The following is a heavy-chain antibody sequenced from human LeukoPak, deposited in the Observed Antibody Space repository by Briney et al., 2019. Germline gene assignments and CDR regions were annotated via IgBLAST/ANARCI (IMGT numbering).Heavy chain of an antibody. J-gene: IGHJ4*02. V-gene: IGHV4-59*01. CDR1: GGSISGYY. CDR2: IYYSGST. D-gene: IGHD5-24*01. CDR3: ARVSDATFDY. Sequence: PSETLSLTCTVSGGSISGYYWSWIRQPPGKGLEWIGYIYYSGSTNYNPSLKSRVTISVDTSKNQFSLKLSSVTAADTAVYYCARVSDATFDYWGQGTLVTVSS.